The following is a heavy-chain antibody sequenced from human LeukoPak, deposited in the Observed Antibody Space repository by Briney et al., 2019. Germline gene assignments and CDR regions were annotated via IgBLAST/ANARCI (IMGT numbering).Heavy chain of an antibody. CDR1: GYTFTSNY. J-gene: IGHJ4*02. Sequence: GASVKVSCKASGYTFTSNYIHWVRRAPGQGLEWMGMIYPRDGSTSYAQKFQGRVTVTGDTSTSTVHMELSGLRSEDTAVYYCARDQEGFDHWGQGTLVTVSS. CDR3: ARDQEGFDH. CDR2: IYPRDGST. V-gene: IGHV1-46*01.